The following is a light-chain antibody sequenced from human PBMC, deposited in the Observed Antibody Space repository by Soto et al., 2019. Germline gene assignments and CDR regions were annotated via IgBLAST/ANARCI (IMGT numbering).Light chain of an antibody. V-gene: IGKV3-11*01. J-gene: IGKJ5*01. CDR2: DAF. CDR1: QSVRNY. CDR3: HQRSSSPIT. Sequence: EIVFTQSPGTLSLSPGERATLSCRASQSVRNYLAWYGEKPGQAPRLLIYDAFNRDTGIPARFSGSGAGTDFTRTISSLEPEDFAVYYCHQRSSSPITFGQGTRLEIK.